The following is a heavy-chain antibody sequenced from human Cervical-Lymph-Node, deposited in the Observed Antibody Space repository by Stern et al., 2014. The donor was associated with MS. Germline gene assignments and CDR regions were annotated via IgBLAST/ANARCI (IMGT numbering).Heavy chain of an antibody. CDR1: GFTFSSYN. CDR2: ISPSRSTI. Sequence: EVQLVESGGGLVQRGGSLRLSCAASGFTFSSYNLNWVRQAPGKGLEWISYISPSRSTIHYADSVKGRFTNTRERAKNTVFIKLHNLRDDDTAVYFCARGGFCSSLDCYYLGSRWFDSWGRGTLVTVSS. D-gene: IGHD2-21*02. J-gene: IGHJ5*01. V-gene: IGHV3-48*02. CDR3: ARGGFCSSLDCYYLGSRWFDS.